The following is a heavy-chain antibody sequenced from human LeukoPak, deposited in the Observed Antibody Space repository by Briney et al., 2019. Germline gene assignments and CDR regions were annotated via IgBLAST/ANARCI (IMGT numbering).Heavy chain of an antibody. CDR3: ARPNYDSSGYHFDY. CDR1: GYRFTSYW. CDR2: IYPSDSDT. D-gene: IGHD3-22*01. Sequence: GESLKISCKGSGYRFTSYWIGWVRQMPGKGLERMGIIYPSDSDTRYSPSFQGQVSISADKSISTAYLQWSSLKASDTAMYYCARPNYDSSGYHFDYWGQGTLVTVSS. J-gene: IGHJ4*02. V-gene: IGHV5-51*01.